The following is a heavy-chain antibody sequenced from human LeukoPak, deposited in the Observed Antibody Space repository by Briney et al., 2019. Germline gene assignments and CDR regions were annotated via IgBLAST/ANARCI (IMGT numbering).Heavy chain of an antibody. V-gene: IGHV3-23*01. CDR3: AKDYYDSSGYDAFDI. D-gene: IGHD3-22*01. CDR1: GFTFSSYA. Sequence: HPGGPLRLSCAASGFTFSSYAMSWVRQAPGKGLEWVSAISGSGGSTYYADSVKGRFTISRDNSKNTLYLQMSSLRAEDTAVYYCAKDYYDSSGYDAFDIWGQGTMVTVSS. J-gene: IGHJ3*02. CDR2: ISGSGGST.